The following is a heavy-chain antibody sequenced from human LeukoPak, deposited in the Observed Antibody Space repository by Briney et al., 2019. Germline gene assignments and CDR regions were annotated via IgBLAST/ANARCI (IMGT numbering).Heavy chain of an antibody. CDR3: ARGKLGYCSSTSCYLTGAFDI. D-gene: IGHD2-2*01. J-gene: IGHJ3*02. CDR2: MNPNSGNT. CDR1: GYTFTSYD. V-gene: IGHV1-8*01. Sequence: ASVKVSCKASGYTFTSYDINWVRQATGQGLEWMGWMNPNSGNTGYAQKFQGRVTMTRNTSISTAYMELSSLRSEDTAVYYCARGKLGYCSSTSCYLTGAFDIWGQGTMVTVSS.